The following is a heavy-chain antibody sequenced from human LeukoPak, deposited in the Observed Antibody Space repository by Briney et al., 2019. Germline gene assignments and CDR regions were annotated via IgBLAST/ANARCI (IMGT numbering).Heavy chain of an antibody. CDR2: MYYTGST. D-gene: IGHD3-22*01. V-gene: IGHV4-59*01. CDR1: GGSITSSY. J-gene: IGHJ5*02. CDR3: ARSNDTSGYFYWFDL. Sequence: SETLSLTCAVSGGSITSSYWSWIRQSPGRGLEWIGSMYYTGSTSYHPFLKSRLTISLDTSGTQFSLKLSSVTPADTALYYCARSNDTSGYFYWFDLWGQGSLVTVSS.